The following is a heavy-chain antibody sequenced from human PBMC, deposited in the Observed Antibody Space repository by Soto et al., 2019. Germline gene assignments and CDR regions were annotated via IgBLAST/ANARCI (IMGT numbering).Heavy chain of an antibody. CDR1: GYTFTGYY. J-gene: IGHJ4*02. CDR3: ARDYPFGDANYFDY. V-gene: IGHV1-2*04. Sequence: GPSVKVSCKASGYTFTGYYMHWVRQAPGQGLEWMGWINPNSGGTNYAQKFQGWVTMTRDTSISTAYMELSRLRSDDTAVYYCARDYPFGDANYFDYWGQGTLVTVSS. CDR2: INPNSGGT. D-gene: IGHD3-16*01.